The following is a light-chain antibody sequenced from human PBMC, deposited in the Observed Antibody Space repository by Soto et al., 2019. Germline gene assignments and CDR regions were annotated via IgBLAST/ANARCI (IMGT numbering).Light chain of an antibody. CDR2: DAS. CDR1: QTISTS. CDR3: QQYSTYPWT. V-gene: IGKV1-5*01. J-gene: IGKJ1*01. Sequence: DIQMTQSPSTLSASVGDRVTITCRASQTISTSLAWYQQRPGKAPNLLIYDASSLESGVPSRFSGSGSGTEFSLTISSLQPDDFATYYCQQYSTYPWTFGQGTKVEIK.